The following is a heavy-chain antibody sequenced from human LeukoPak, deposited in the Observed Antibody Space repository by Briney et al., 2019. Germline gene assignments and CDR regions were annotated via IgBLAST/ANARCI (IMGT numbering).Heavy chain of an antibody. Sequence: GGSLKLSCAASGFTFSGSAMHWVRQASGKGLEWVGRIRSKAYTYAIAYAASVKGRFTISRDDSKNTAYLQMNSLNTEDTAVYYCITLGESSGWYPDYWGQGTLVTVSS. CDR2: IRSKAYTYAI. CDR3: ITLGESSGWYPDY. CDR1: GFTFSGSA. V-gene: IGHV3-73*01. D-gene: IGHD6-19*01. J-gene: IGHJ4*02.